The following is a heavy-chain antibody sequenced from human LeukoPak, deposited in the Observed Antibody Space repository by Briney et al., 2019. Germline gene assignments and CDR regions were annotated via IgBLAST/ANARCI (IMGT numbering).Heavy chain of an antibody. CDR1: GGSVSSGSYY. V-gene: IGHV4-61*01. CDR3: ARDARFLEWLSSHYYYGMDV. CDR2: IYYSGST. D-gene: IGHD3-3*01. J-gene: IGHJ6*02. Sequence: SETLSLTCTVSGGSVSSGSYYWSWIRQPPGKGLEWIGYIYYSGSTNYNPSLKSRVTISVDTPKNQFSLKLSSVTAADTAVYYCARDARFLEWLSSHYYYGMDVWGQGTTVTVSS.